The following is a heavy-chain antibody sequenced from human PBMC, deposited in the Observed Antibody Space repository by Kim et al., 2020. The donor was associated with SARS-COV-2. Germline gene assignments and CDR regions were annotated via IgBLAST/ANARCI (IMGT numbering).Heavy chain of an antibody. J-gene: IGHJ4*02. D-gene: IGHD5-18*01. CDR2: IKQDGSEK. CDR1: GFTSSSYW. V-gene: IGHV3-7*01. Sequence: GGSLRLSCAASGFTSSSYWMSWVRQAPGKGLEWVANIKQDGSEKYYVDSVKGRFTISRDNAKNSLYLQMNSLRAEDTAVYYCARSGYTYGFDYWGQGTLVTVSS. CDR3: ARSGYTYGFDY.